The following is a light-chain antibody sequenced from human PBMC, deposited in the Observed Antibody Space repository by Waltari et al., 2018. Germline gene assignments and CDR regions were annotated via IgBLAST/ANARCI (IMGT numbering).Light chain of an antibody. V-gene: IGKV3-15*01. J-gene: IGKJ4*01. CDR2: GAS. CDR1: QESSTN. CDR3: QQYNNWPPVLT. Sequence: EIVMTQSPATMSLSPGERPTLPCRASQESSTNLPWYHQRPGQPPRLLIYGASTRAAGITARFSGSGSGADFTLTISSMQSEDSAVYYCQQYNNWPPVLTFGGGTKVQIK.